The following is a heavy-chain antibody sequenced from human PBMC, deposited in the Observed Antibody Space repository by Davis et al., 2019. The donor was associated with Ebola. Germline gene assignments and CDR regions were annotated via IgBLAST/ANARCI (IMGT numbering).Heavy chain of an antibody. J-gene: IGHJ5*02. V-gene: IGHV1-8*01. CDR2: MNPNSGNT. Sequence: ASVKVSCKASGYTFTSYDINWVRQATGQGLEWMGWMNPNSGNTGYAQKFQGRVTMTRNTSISTAYMELSSLRSEDTAVYYCARDRITMVRGVIPNNWFDPWGQGTLVTVSS. D-gene: IGHD3-10*01. CDR1: GYTFTSYD. CDR3: ARDRITMVRGVIPNNWFDP.